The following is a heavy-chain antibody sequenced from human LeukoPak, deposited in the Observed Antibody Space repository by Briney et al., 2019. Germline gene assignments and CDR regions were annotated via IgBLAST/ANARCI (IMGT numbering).Heavy chain of an antibody. Sequence: SETLSLTCAVYGGSFSGYYWSWIRQPPGKGLEWIGEINHSGSTSYNPSLKSRVTISVDTSKNQFSLKLNSVTAADTAVYYCARGRLRWPKIDYWGQGTLVTVSS. CDR2: INHSGST. D-gene: IGHD4-23*01. CDR1: GGSFSGYY. V-gene: IGHV4-34*01. J-gene: IGHJ4*02. CDR3: ARGRLRWPKIDY.